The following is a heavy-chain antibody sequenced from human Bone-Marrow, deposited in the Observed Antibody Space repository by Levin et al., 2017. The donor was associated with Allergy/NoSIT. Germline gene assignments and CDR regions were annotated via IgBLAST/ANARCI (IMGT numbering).Heavy chain of an antibody. J-gene: IGHJ5*02. D-gene: IGHD3-9*01. V-gene: IGHV1-2*02. CDR3: AREANYDILTGSGVGWFDP. CDR1: GYTFTGYY. Sequence: GESLKISCKASGYTFTGYYMHWVRQAPGQGLEWMGWINPNSGGTNYAQKFQGRVTMTRDTSISTAYMELSRLRSDDTAVYYCAREANYDILTGSGVGWFDPWGQGTLVTVSS. CDR2: INPNSGGT.